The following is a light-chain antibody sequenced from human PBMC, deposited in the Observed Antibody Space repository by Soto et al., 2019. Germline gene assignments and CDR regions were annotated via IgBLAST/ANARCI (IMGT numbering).Light chain of an antibody. CDR3: QKYSTAPFT. Sequence: DIQMTQSPSYLSASVGDRVTITCRASQVISNSLAWYQQKPGKVPRLLIYAASTLQSGVPSRFSGSGSGTDFTLTISSLQPEDVATYYCQKYSTAPFTFGPGTKVDIK. CDR1: QVISNS. V-gene: IGKV1-27*01. CDR2: AAS. J-gene: IGKJ3*01.